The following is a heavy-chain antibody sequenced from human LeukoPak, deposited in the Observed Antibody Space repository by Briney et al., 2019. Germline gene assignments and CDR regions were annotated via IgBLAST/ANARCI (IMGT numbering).Heavy chain of an antibody. CDR2: MHYSGNI. V-gene: IGHV4-59*11. Sequence: PSETLSLTCTVSGGSISGHYWSWIWQSPGKGLEWIGFMHYSGNINSNPSLRSRVTISMDTSKNHFSLKMSSVTAADTAVYYCARDAPTAYCSGGTCYFDYWGQGTLVTVSS. D-gene: IGHD2-15*01. CDR3: ARDAPTAYCSGGTCYFDY. CDR1: GGSISGHY. J-gene: IGHJ4*02.